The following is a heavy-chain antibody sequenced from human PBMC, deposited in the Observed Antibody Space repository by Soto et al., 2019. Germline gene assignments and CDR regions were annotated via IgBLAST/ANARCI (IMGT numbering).Heavy chain of an antibody. CDR1: GGSISSYY. Sequence: QVQLQESGPALVKPSETLSLTCTVSGGSISSYYWSWIRQPPGKGLEWIGYIYYSGSTNYNPSLKSRVTISVDTSKNQFSLKLSSVTAADTAVYYCATSAPYDYIWGSSRSPSYFQHWGQGTLVTVSS. J-gene: IGHJ1*01. V-gene: IGHV4-59*01. CDR2: IYYSGST. CDR3: ATSAPYDYIWGSSRSPSYFQH. D-gene: IGHD3-16*02.